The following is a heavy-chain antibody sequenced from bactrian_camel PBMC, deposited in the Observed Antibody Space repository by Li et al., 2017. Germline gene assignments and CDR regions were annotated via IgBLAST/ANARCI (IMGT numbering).Heavy chain of an antibody. CDR2: LDSDGRI. Sequence: DVQLVESGGGTVQAGGSLRLSCAVSVSSANDYCLGWFRQASGKEREWAGSLDSDGRINYADSVKGRFTISKDNRKNILYLQMNSLKTEDTAMYYCAKVLPEFRLVPAYNYWGQGTQVTVS. J-gene: IGHJ4*01. CDR1: VSSANDYC. CDR3: AKVLPEFRLVPAYNY. D-gene: IGHD6*01. V-gene: IGHV3S10*01.